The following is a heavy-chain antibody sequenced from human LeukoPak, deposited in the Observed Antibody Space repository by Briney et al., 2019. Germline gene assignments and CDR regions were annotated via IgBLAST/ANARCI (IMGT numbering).Heavy chain of an antibody. CDR2: INHSGST. Sequence: SETLSLTCAVYGGSFSGYYWSWIRQPPGKGLEWIGEINHSGSTKYNPSLKSRVNISVDTSKHQFSLKLSSVTAADTAVYYCARGSQSLGYCSGGSCRAKIFDYWGQGTLVTVSS. CDR3: ARGSQSLGYCSGGSCRAKIFDY. CDR1: GGSFSGYY. D-gene: IGHD2-15*01. V-gene: IGHV4-34*01. J-gene: IGHJ4*02.